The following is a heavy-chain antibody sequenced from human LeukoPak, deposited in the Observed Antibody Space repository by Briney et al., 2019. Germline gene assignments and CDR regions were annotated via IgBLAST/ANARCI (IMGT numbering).Heavy chain of an antibody. V-gene: IGHV4-39*01. Sequence: SETLSLTCTVSGGSISSYYWSWIRQPPGKGLEWIGSIYYSGSTYYNPSLKSRVTISVDTSKNQFSLKLSSVTAADTAVYYCARLDSSGWSDWGQGTLVTVSS. CDR3: ARLDSSGWSD. D-gene: IGHD6-19*01. CDR1: GGSISSYY. J-gene: IGHJ4*02. CDR2: IYYSGST.